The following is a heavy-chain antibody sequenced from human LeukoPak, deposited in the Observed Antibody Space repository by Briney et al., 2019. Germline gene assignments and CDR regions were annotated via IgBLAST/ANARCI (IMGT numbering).Heavy chain of an antibody. D-gene: IGHD6-13*01. CDR2: ISSSSSYT. Sequence: PGGSLRLSCVVSGIPFRDFYMNWIRQAPGKGLEWISYISSSSSYTDYAESVKGRFTISRDNAKRALYLQMNDLRVDDTALYYCAAGTAADYWGQGTLVIVSS. CDR1: GIPFRDFY. J-gene: IGHJ4*02. V-gene: IGHV3-11*03. CDR3: AAGTAADY.